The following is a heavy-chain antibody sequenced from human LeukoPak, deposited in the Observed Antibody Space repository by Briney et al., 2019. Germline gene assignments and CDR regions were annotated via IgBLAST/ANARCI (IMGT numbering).Heavy chain of an antibody. V-gene: IGHV3-23*01. Sequence: PGGTLRLSCAASGFTFSSYAMSWVRQAPGKGLEWVSAISGSGGSTYYADSVKGRFTISRDNSKNTLYLQMNSMRAADTAVYSCAKDPDNCDILTGYMPDKGSDSWGQGTLVTVSS. CDR3: AKDPDNCDILTGYMPDKGSDS. CDR1: GFTFSSYA. CDR2: ISGSGGST. D-gene: IGHD3-9*01. J-gene: IGHJ4*02.